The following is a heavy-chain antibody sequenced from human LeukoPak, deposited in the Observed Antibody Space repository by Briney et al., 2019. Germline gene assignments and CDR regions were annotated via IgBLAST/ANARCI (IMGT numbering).Heavy chain of an antibody. Sequence: PGRSLRLSCAASGFTFSSYGMHWVRQAPGKGLEWVAVISYDGSNKYYSDSVKGRFTTSRDNSKNTLYLQMNSLRAEDTAVYYCATSGVNDLDYWGQGTLVTVSS. J-gene: IGHJ4*02. CDR1: GFTFSSYG. V-gene: IGHV3-30*03. D-gene: IGHD3-10*01. CDR2: ISYDGSNK. CDR3: ATSGVNDLDY.